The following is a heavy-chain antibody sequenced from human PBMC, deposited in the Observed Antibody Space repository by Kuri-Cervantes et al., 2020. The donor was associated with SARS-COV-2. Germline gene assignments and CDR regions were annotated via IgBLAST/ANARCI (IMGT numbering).Heavy chain of an antibody. D-gene: IGHD1-14*01. CDR2: INHSGST. J-gene: IGHJ5*02. CDR1: GGSFSGYY. Sequence: SETLSLTCAVYGGSFSGYYWSWIRQPPGKGREWIGEINHSGSTNYNPSLKSRVTISVDTSKNQFSLKLSSVTAADTAVYYCARADNGANWFDPWGQGTLVTVSS. V-gene: IGHV4-34*01. CDR3: ARADNGANWFDP.